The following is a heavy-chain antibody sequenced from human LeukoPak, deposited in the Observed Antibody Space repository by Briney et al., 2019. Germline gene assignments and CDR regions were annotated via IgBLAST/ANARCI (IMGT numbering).Heavy chain of an antibody. J-gene: IGHJ5*02. Sequence: PSETLSLTCAVYGGSFNGYYWSWIRQPPGKGLEWIGAINHSGSTNYNPSLKSRVTISVDTSKNQFSLKLSSVTAADTAVYYCARHTTYYYDSSGYENWFDPWGQGTLVTVSS. CDR1: GGSFNGYY. CDR2: INHSGST. CDR3: ARHTTYYYDSSGYENWFDP. D-gene: IGHD3-22*01. V-gene: IGHV4-34*01.